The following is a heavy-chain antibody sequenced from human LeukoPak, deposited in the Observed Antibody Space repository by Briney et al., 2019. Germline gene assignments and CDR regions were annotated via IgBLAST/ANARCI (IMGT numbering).Heavy chain of an antibody. D-gene: IGHD3-22*01. CDR1: GFTFTSSA. Sequence: GTSVKVSCKASGFTFTSSAMQWVRQARGQRLEWIGWIVVGSGNTNYAQKFQERVTITRDMSTSTAYMKLSSLRSEDTAVYYCAAFQMDYYDSIGRFDPWGQGTLVTVSS. J-gene: IGHJ5*02. V-gene: IGHV1-58*02. CDR2: IVVGSGNT. CDR3: AAFQMDYYDSIGRFDP.